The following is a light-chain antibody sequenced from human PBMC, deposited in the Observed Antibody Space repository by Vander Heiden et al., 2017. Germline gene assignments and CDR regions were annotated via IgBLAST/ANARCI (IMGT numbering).Light chain of an antibody. Sequence: QSALTQPASVSGSPRQSNTISCTGTSSDIGDSDHVSWYQQHPGKVPKVIIYEVSKRPSGVSNRFSCSKSGNTASLTISGLQAEDDADYYCCSYTRSSTLVFGTGTKVTAL. CDR3: CSYTRSSTLV. V-gene: IGLV2-14*01. J-gene: IGLJ1*01. CDR1: SSDIGDSDH. CDR2: EVS.